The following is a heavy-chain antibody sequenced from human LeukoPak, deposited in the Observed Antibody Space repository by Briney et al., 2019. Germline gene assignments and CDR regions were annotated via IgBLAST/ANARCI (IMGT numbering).Heavy chain of an antibody. CDR1: GFTFSSYG. V-gene: IGHV3-30*02. Sequence: GGSLRLSCAASGFTFSSYGMHWVRQAPGKGLEWVAVIWYDGSNKYYADSVKGRFTISRDRAKNSLYLQMNSLRPEDTALYYCGKDLKPGGMDVWGQGTTVTVSS. CDR3: GKDLKPGGMDV. J-gene: IGHJ6*02. CDR2: IWYDGSNK.